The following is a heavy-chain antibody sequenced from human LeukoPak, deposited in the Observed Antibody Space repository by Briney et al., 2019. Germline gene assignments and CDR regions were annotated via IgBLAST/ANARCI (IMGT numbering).Heavy chain of an antibody. Sequence: PGGSLRLSCTASGFTFSSYEMNWVRQAPGKGLEWVSYINSSGSTIYYADSVKGRFTISRDNAKNSLYLQMNSLRAEDTAVYYCARGGYSYGRYYYYGMDVWGQGTTVTVSS. V-gene: IGHV3-48*03. CDR3: ARGGYSYGRYYYYGMDV. J-gene: IGHJ6*02. CDR2: INSSGSTI. D-gene: IGHD5-18*01. CDR1: GFTFSSYE.